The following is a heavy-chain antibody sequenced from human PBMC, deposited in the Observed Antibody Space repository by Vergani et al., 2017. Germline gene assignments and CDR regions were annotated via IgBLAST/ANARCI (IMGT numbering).Heavy chain of an antibody. CDR1: GFPSDDYA. CDR2: ISWNSGSI. D-gene: IGHD6-19*01. J-gene: IGHJ6*04. CDR3: AKDGDGSGWMDV. Sequence: EVQLVESGGGLVQPGRSLRFSCAAPGFPSDDYAMHWARQAPGKGLEWVSGISWNSGSIGYADSVKGRFTISRDNAKNSLYLQMNSLRAEDTALYYCAKDGDGSGWMDVWSKGTTVTVSS. V-gene: IGHV3-9*02.